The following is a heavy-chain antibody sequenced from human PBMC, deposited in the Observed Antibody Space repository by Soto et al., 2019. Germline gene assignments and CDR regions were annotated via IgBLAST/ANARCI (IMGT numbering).Heavy chain of an antibody. V-gene: IGHV1-69*06. CDR3: ASPIAVAGGAFDI. D-gene: IGHD6-19*01. CDR2: IIPIFGTA. Sequence: SVKVSCKASGGTFSSYAISWVRQAPGQGLEWMGGIIPIFGTANYAQKFQGRVTITADKSTSTAYMELSSLRSEDTAVYYCASPIAVAGGAFDIWGQGXMVTVSS. CDR1: GGTFSSYA. J-gene: IGHJ3*02.